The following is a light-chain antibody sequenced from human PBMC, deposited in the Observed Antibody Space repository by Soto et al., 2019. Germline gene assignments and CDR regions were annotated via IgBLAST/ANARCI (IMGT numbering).Light chain of an antibody. CDR3: GSWDSSLSAYV. V-gene: IGLV1-51*01. CDR1: SSNIGGNS. CDR2: DDN. J-gene: IGLJ1*01. Sequence: QSVLTHPPSVSAAPGQKVTISCSGSSSNIGGNSVSWYQQLPGTAPKLLIYDDNKRPSGIPDRFSGSKSGTSATLGITGFQTGDEADYYCGSWDSSLSAYVFGTATRSPS.